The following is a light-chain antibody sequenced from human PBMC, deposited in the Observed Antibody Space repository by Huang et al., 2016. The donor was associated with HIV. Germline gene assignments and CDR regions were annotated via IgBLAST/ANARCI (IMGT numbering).Light chain of an antibody. V-gene: IGKV3-15*01. CDR2: GAS. J-gene: IGKJ3*01. CDR3: QHYNNWPPFT. CDR1: QSVSSN. Sequence: EIVMTQSPATLSVSPGERATLSCRASQSVSSNLAWFRQKPGQAPRLLIYGASTRATGIPARFSGSGSGTEFTLTISGLQSEDFAVYYCQHYNNWPPFTFGPGTKVNIK.